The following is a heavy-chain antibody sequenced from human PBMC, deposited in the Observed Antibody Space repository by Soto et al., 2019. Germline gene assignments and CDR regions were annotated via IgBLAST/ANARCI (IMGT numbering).Heavy chain of an antibody. V-gene: IGHV1-69*13. J-gene: IGHJ6*02. D-gene: IGHD4-17*01. CDR2: IIPIFGTA. CDR1: GGTFSSYA. Sequence: SVKVSCKASGGTFSSYAISWVRQAPGQGLEWMGGIIPIFGTANYAQKFQGRVTITADESTSTAYMELSSLRSEDTAVYYCARGEDYGDSVPYYYGMDVWGQGTTVTVSS. CDR3: ARGEDYGDSVPYYYGMDV.